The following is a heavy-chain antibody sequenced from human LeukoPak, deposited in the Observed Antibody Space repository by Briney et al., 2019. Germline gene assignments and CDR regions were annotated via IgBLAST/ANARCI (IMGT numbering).Heavy chain of an antibody. CDR2: IYHSGST. CDR1: GGSISSGGYS. V-gene: IGHV4-30-2*01. J-gene: IGHJ4*02. D-gene: IGHD2-15*01. CDR3: ARGYCSGGSCYHPFDY. Sequence: SETLSLTCAVSGGSISSGGYSWSWIRQPPGKGLEWIGYIYHSGSTYYNPSLKSRVTISVGRSKNQFSLKLSSVTAADTAVYYCARGYCSGGSCYHPFDYWGQGTLVTVSS.